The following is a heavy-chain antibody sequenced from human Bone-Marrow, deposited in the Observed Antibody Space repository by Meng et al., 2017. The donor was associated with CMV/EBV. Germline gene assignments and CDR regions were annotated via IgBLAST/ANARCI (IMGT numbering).Heavy chain of an antibody. Sequence: SSEKVSCKASVGTFSSYAISWVRQAPGQGLEWMGGIIPILGIANYAQKFQGRVTITADKSTSTAYMELSSLRSEDTAVYYCARVIAYYGSGRHRYYYYGMDVWGQGTTVTVSS. V-gene: IGHV1-69*10. CDR2: IIPILGIA. J-gene: IGHJ6*01. CDR3: ARVIAYYGSGRHRYYYYGMDV. CDR1: VGTFSSYA. D-gene: IGHD3-10*01.